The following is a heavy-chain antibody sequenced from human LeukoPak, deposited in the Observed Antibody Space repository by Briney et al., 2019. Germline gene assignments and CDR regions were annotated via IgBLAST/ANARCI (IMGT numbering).Heavy chain of an antibody. D-gene: IGHD4-17*01. CDR3: AKDFFDYGVPLSFDY. J-gene: IGHJ4*02. V-gene: IGHV3-53*01. Sequence: GGSLRLSCAASGFHVITYYMNWFRQAPGKGLEWASVIYSDFRTYYADSVKGRFIISKDTSKNTLYLQMNNLRADDTAVYYCAKDFFDYGVPLSFDYWGQGTLVTVSS. CDR2: IYSDFRT. CDR1: GFHVITYY.